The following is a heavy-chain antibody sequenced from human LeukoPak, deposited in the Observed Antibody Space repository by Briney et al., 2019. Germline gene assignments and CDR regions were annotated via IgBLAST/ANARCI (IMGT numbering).Heavy chain of an antibody. V-gene: IGHV3-23*01. CDR1: GFTFNSYW. CDR3: AKSLYGGCDY. Sequence: PGGSLRLSCAASGFTFNSYWMNWVRQAPGKGLEWVSGVNGNGGSTSYADSVKGRFTIFRDNSKNTVYLQMNSLRVEDTAVYYCAKSLYGGCDYWGQGTVVTVSS. D-gene: IGHD3-16*02. CDR2: VNGNGGST. J-gene: IGHJ4*02.